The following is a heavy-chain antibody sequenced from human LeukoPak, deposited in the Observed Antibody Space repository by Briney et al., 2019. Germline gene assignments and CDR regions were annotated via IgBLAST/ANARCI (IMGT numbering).Heavy chain of an antibody. J-gene: IGHJ3*02. V-gene: IGHV3-7*01. CDR1: GGSFSGDF. CDR2: IKGDGSEK. CDR3: ARDRTTKAFDI. Sequence: LSLTCAVYGGSFSGDFWSWIRQAPGKGLEWVGNIKGDGSEKYYVDSVKGRFTISRDNAKNSLYLQMNSLGPGDTAVYFCARDRTTKAFDIWGQGTMVTVSS. D-gene: IGHD2/OR15-2a*01.